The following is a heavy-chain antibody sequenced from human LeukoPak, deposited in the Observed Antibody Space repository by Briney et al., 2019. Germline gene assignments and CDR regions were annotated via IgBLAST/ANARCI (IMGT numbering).Heavy chain of an antibody. D-gene: IGHD3-3*01. J-gene: IGHJ4*02. CDR2: IRDDGSNK. Sequence: PGGSLRRSCAASGFTFSSYGMHWVRQAPGKGLEWVAFIRDDGSNKYYADSVKGRFTISRDNSKNTLYLQMNSLRAEDTAVYYCAKDLLRFLEWLAYFDYWGQGTLVTVSS. V-gene: IGHV3-30*02. CDR3: AKDLLRFLEWLAYFDY. CDR1: GFTFSSYG.